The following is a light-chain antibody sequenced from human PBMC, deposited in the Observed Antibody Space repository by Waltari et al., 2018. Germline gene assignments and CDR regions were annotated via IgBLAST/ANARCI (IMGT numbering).Light chain of an antibody. CDR2: FGS. V-gene: IGKV2-28*01. CDR1: QRLLDTNGFNY. Sequence: IVMTQSPLSLPVPPVETASISCRSSQRLLDTNGFNYVYWYLQKPGQYPQLLIYFGSDRASGVPDRFGGSGSGTDFTLKISRVEAEDVGVYYCMQGLQTPPTFGQGTKLEIK. CDR3: MQGLQTPPT. J-gene: IGKJ2*01.